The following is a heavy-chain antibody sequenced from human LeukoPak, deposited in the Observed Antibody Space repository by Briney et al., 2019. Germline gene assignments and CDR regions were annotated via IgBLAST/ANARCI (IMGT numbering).Heavy chain of an antibody. CDR2: ISVYNGKT. V-gene: IGHV1-18*01. J-gene: IGHJ4*02. Sequence: ASVKVSCKASGYTFTSYGISWVRQAPGQGLEWMGWISVYNGKTNYAQKLQGRVTMTTETSTSRAYLELRSLRFDDTALYYCAREVMVRGIPFDYWGQGTLVTVSS. D-gene: IGHD3-10*01. CDR1: GYTFTSYG. CDR3: AREVMVRGIPFDY.